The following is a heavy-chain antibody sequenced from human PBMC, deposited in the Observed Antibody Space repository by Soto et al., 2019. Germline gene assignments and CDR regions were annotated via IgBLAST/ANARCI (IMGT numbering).Heavy chain of an antibody. CDR3: ARGGITVLDRAAFDI. D-gene: IGHD1-20*01. V-gene: IGHV3-7*04. Sequence: EMQLVQSGGGLVQPGGSLRLSCAASDFIFSSYWMNWVRQAPGKGLEWVANIKQDGSETYYVDSVKGRFTISRDNAKNSLYLQMNSLRDEDTAVFSCARGGITVLDRAAFDIWGQGTMVTVSS. CDR1: DFIFSSYW. J-gene: IGHJ3*02. CDR2: IKQDGSET.